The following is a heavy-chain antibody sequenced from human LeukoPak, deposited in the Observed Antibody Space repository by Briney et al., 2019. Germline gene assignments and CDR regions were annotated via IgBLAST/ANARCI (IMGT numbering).Heavy chain of an antibody. D-gene: IGHD4-17*01. CDR2: ISYDGSNK. J-gene: IGHJ6*02. CDR3: ASSAYYDYGDYAAYYGMDV. V-gene: IGHV3-30*04. Sequence: SGGSLRLSCAASGFTFSSYAMHWVRQAPGKGLEWVAVISYDGSNKYYADSVKGRFTISRDNSKSTLYLQMNSLRAEDTAVYYCASSAYYDYGDYAAYYGMDVWGQGTTVTVSS. CDR1: GFTFSSYA.